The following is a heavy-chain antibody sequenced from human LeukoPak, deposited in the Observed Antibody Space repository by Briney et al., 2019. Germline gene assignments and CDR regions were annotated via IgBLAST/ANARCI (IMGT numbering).Heavy chain of an antibody. CDR1: GGSISSYY. CDR2: IYTSGST. CDR3: ARVPAAIGKGIFDY. Sequence: SETLSLTCTVSGGSISSYYWSWIRQPAGKGLEWIGRIYTSGSTNYNPSLKSRVTMSVDTSKNQFSLKLSSATAADTAVYYCARVPAAIGKGIFDYWGQGTLVTVSS. J-gene: IGHJ4*02. D-gene: IGHD2-2*02. V-gene: IGHV4-4*07.